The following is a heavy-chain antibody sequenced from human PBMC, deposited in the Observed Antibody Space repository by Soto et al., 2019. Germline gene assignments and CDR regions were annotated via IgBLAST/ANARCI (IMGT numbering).Heavy chain of an antibody. V-gene: IGHV4-59*12. Sequence: PSETLSLTCPVSGGSISSYYWSWIRQPPGKGLEWIGYIYYSGSTNYNPSLKSRVTISVDTSKNQFSLKLSSVTAADTAVYYCARDQRSSYYYYGMDVWGQGTTVTVSS. CDR2: IYYSGST. D-gene: IGHD1-26*01. J-gene: IGHJ6*02. CDR3: ARDQRSSYYYYGMDV. CDR1: GGSISSYY.